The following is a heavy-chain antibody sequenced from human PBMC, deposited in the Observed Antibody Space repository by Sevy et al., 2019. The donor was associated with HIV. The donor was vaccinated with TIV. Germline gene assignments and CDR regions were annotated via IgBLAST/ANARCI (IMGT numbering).Heavy chain of an antibody. V-gene: IGHV3-15*01. CDR3: TTDHRRDGIVVVPFEY. D-gene: IGHD2-15*01. CDR1: GFTFSNAW. CDR2: IRSKAGGGTT. Sequence: GGSLRLSCAASGFTFSNAWMSWVRQSPGKGLEWVGRIRSKAGGGTTDYATIVKGKFTITREDSRDMLYLQLNSLEPEDTAVYYCTTDHRRDGIVVVPFEYWGQGTLVTVSS. J-gene: IGHJ4*02.